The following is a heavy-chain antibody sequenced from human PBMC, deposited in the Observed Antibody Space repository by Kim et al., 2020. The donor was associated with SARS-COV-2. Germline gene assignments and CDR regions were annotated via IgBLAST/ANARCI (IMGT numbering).Heavy chain of an antibody. CDR3: ASLAGYNFYYYYYMDV. V-gene: IGHV3-48*03. J-gene: IGHJ6*03. CDR1: GFTFSSYE. D-gene: IGHD5-12*01. CDR2: ISSSGSTI. Sequence: GGSLRLSCAASGFTFSSYEMNWVRQAPGKGLEWVSYISSSGSTIYYADSVKGRFTISRDNAKNSLYLQMNSLRAEDTAVYYCASLAGYNFYYYYYMDVWGEGTTVTVSS.